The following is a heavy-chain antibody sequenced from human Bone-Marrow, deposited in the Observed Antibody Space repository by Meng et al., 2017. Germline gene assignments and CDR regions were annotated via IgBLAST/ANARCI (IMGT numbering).Heavy chain of an antibody. CDR3: AKDVGRSSSCYYGRYGMDV. CDR1: GFTFDDYA. J-gene: IGHJ6*02. D-gene: IGHD6-13*01. V-gene: IGHV3-43D*04. Sequence: GESLKISCAASGFTFDDYAMHWVRQAPGKGLEWVSLISWDGGSTYYADSVKGRFTISRDNSNNSLYLQRNSLRAEDTTLYYCAKDVGRSSSCYYGRYGMDVWGQGTMVTVSS. CDR2: ISWDGGST.